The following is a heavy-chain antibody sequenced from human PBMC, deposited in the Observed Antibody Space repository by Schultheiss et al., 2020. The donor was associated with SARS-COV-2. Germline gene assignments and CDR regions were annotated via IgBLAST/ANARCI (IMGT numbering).Heavy chain of an antibody. J-gene: IGHJ4*02. CDR1: GFTFSSYE. Sequence: GGSLRLSCAASGFTFSSYEMNWVRQAPGKGLEWVSYISSSGSTIYYADSVKGRFTISRDNAKDSLYLQMNSLRAEDTAVYYCARGPVVEGVYFDYWGQGTLVTVSS. V-gene: IGHV3-48*03. CDR2: ISSSGSTI. D-gene: IGHD2-15*01. CDR3: ARGPVVEGVYFDY.